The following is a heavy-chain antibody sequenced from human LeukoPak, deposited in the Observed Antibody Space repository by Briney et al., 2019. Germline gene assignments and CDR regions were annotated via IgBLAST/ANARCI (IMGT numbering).Heavy chain of an antibody. J-gene: IGHJ6*02. D-gene: IGHD3-3*01. V-gene: IGHV1-46*01. CDR1: GYTFTSYY. CDR2: INPSGGST. CDR3: ARARAGGDFWSGYFLNYYYYYGMDV. Sequence: ASVKVSCKASGYTFTSYYMHWVRQAPGQGLEWMGIINPSGGSTSYAQKFQGRVTMTRDTSTSTAYMELSSLRSEDTAVYYCARARAGGDFWSGYFLNYYYYYGMDVWGQGTTVTVSS.